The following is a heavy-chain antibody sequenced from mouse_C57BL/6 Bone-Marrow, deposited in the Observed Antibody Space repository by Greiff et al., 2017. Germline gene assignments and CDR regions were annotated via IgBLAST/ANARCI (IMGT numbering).Heavy chain of an antibody. CDR1: GFTFSSYA. CDR3: ARDGYDYDY. CDR2: ISDGGSYT. Sequence: EVKLVESGGGLVKPGGSLKLSCAASGFTFSSYAMSWVRQTPEKRLEWVATISDGGSYTYYPDNVKGRFTISRDNAKNNLYLQMSHLKSEDTAMYYCARDGYDYDYWGQGTTLTVSS. D-gene: IGHD2-4*01. J-gene: IGHJ2*01. V-gene: IGHV5-4*01.